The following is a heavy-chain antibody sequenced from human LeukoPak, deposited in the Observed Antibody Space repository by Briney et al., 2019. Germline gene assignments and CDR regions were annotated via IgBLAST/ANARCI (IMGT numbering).Heavy chain of an antibody. J-gene: IGHJ4*02. D-gene: IGHD2-15*01. CDR1: GFTVSSTY. Sequence: GGSLRLSCAASGFTVSSTYMNWVRQAPGKGLEWVSVIYSGGSTDYADSVKGRVTISRDNSKNTVYLQMNSLRAEDTAVYYCAGGTKRYCSGGSCYSWARLDYWGQGTLVTVSS. CDR2: IYSGGST. V-gene: IGHV3-53*01. CDR3: AGGTKRYCSGGSCYSWARLDY.